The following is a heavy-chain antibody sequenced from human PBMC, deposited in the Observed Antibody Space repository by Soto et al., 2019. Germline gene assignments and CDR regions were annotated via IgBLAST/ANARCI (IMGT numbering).Heavy chain of an antibody. CDR2: VTHSGTA. D-gene: IGHD1-20*01. CDR1: GGSINSGAFS. J-gene: IGHJ4*02. Sequence: SETLSLTCSVSGGSINSGAFSLSWIRQPPGKGLQWIGYVTHSGTAYSIPSLSGRLTLSVDSSQTQFSLKLTSVTAADSAVYYCARINWRQSSLDHWGQGTPLTVSS. V-gene: IGHV4-30-2*01. CDR3: ARINWRQSSLDH.